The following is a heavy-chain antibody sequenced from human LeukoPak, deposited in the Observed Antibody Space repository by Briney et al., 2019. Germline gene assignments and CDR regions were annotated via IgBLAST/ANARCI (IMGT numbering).Heavy chain of an antibody. Sequence: GGSLRLSCAASGFTFSSHGMHWVRQAPGKGLEWVAVISYDGSNKYYADSVKGRFTISRDNSKNTLYLQMNSLRAEDTAVYYCAKDGTAMALDYWGQGTLVTVSS. D-gene: IGHD5-18*01. CDR3: AKDGTAMALDY. V-gene: IGHV3-30*18. CDR2: ISYDGSNK. CDR1: GFTFSSHG. J-gene: IGHJ4*02.